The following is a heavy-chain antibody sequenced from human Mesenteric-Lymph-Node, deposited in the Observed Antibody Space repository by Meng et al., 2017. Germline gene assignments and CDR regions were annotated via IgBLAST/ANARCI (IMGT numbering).Heavy chain of an antibody. CDR1: GDSISSDIW. D-gene: IGHD3-22*01. CDR2: ISYSGST. Sequence: QGQLEESGPGLVKPSGTLSLTCTVSGDSISSDIWWSWVRQPPGKGLEWIGYISYSGSTYYNPSLKSRVTISVDTSKNQFSLKLSSVTAADTAVYYCARTHFYDSSNYGFDYWGQGTLVTVSS. CDR3: ARTHFYDSSNYGFDY. J-gene: IGHJ4*02. V-gene: IGHV4-30-4*01.